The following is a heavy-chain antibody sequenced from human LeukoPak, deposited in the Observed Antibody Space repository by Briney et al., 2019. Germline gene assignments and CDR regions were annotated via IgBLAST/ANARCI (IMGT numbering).Heavy chain of an antibody. CDR1: GSTFRSYA. D-gene: IGHD3-22*01. V-gene: IGHV3-30*01. J-gene: IGHJ5*02. CDR3: ARETYYYDSSGYNWFDP. Sequence: GRSLRLSCAASGSTFRSYAMHWVRQAPGKGLEWVAVMSYDGSNKYYADSVKGRFTISRDNSKNTLYLQMNSLRAEDTAVYYCARETYYYDSSGYNWFDPWGQGTLVTVSS. CDR2: MSYDGSNK.